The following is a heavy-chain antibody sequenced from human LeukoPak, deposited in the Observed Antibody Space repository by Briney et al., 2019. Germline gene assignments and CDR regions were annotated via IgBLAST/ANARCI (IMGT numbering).Heavy chain of an antibody. Sequence: SETLSLTCAVYGGSFSGYYWSWIRQPPGKGLEWIGEINHSGSTYYNPSLKSRVTISVDTSKSQISLRLSSVTAADTAVYYCARLAGDYFDYWGQGTLVTVSS. CDR2: INHSGST. CDR1: GGSFSGYY. CDR3: ARLAGDYFDY. J-gene: IGHJ4*02. V-gene: IGHV4-34*01. D-gene: IGHD6-19*01.